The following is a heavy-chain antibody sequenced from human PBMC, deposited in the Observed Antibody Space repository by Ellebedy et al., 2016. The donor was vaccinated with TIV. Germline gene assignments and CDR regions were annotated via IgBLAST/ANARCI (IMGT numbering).Heavy chain of an antibody. CDR1: GGSISNYY. J-gene: IGHJ4*02. Sequence: MPSETLSLTCTVSGGSISNYYCTWIRQPPGKGLEWIWYISYSGSTNYNPSLKSRVTISIDTSKNQFSLKLSSVTAADTAVYYCARVSRSDAYWGQGTLVTVSS. CDR3: ARVSRSDAY. CDR2: ISYSGST. D-gene: IGHD3-3*01. V-gene: IGHV4-59*08.